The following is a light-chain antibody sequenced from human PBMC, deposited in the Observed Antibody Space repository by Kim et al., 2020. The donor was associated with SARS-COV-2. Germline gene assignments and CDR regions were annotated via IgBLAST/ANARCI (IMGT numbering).Light chain of an antibody. CDR1: QGMRMY. J-gene: IGKJ4*01. V-gene: IGKV1-16*01. CDR2: GAS. Sequence: ASVGDSVTISWRASQGMRMYLAWFQVKPGKAPKSLIYGASNLQSGVPSRFSGSGSGTDFTLTISSLQPEDFATYYCQQYDRYPPTFGGGTKVDIK. CDR3: QQYDRYPPT.